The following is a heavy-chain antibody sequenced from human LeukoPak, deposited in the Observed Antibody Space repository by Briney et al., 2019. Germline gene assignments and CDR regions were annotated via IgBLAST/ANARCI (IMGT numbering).Heavy chain of an antibody. D-gene: IGHD6-19*01. CDR3: ASTRRAAVAGRFDS. V-gene: IGHV4-4*09. CDR2: IYHSGNT. Sequence: PSETLSLTCNVSGASMSSNYWSWIRQPPGKGLEWIGYIYHSGNTNYSPSLESRVTMSVDESKNQFSLRVHFVSAADTAVYYCASTRRAAVAGRFDSWGQGTLVTVSS. J-gene: IGHJ4*02. CDR1: GASMSSNY.